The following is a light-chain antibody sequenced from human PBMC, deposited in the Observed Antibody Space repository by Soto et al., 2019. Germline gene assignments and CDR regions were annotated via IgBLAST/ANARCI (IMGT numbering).Light chain of an antibody. V-gene: IGKV4-1*01. CDR1: QSVLYSSNNKNY. CDR3: QQYFSFPWT. J-gene: IGKJ1*01. Sequence: DIVMTQSPDSLAVSLGERATINCKSSQSVLYSSNNKNYLAWYQQRPGQPPNLLSYWAPTRGSGVPDRFSGSGSGTDFTLTISSLQAEDVAIYYGQQYFSFPWTFGQGTKVEIK. CDR2: WAP.